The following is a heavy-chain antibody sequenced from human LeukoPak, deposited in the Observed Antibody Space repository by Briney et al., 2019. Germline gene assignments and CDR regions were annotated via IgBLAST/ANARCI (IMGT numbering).Heavy chain of an antibody. CDR2: ISGSGGST. D-gene: IGHD2-21*02. J-gene: IGHJ4*02. V-gene: IGHV3-23*01. Sequence: GGSLRLSCAASGFTFSSYAMSWVRQAPGKGLEWVSAISGSGGSTYYADSVKGRFTISRDNSKNTLYLQMNSLRAEDTAIYYCAKRGAGVGTTVAPGDCWGQGTLVTVSS. CDR3: AKRGAGVGTTVAPGDC. CDR1: GFTFSSYA.